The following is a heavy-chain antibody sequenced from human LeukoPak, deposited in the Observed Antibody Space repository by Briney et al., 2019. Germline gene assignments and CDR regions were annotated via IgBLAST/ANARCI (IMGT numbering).Heavy chain of an antibody. J-gene: IGHJ4*02. D-gene: IGHD2-2*01. Sequence: ASVKVSCKASGYTFTSYGISWVRQAPGQGLEWMGWISAYNGNTNYAQKLQGRVTMTTDTSTSTAYVELRSLRSDDTAVYYCARSTPYIVVVPAAPTFDYWGQGTLVTVSS. CDR2: ISAYNGNT. CDR3: ARSTPYIVVVPAAPTFDY. V-gene: IGHV1-18*01. CDR1: GYTFTSYG.